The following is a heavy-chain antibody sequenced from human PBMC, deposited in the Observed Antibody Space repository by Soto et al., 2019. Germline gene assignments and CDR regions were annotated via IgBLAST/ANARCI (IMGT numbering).Heavy chain of an antibody. V-gene: IGHV3-11*01. D-gene: IGHD3-10*01. CDR2: ISSVGTTT. Sequence: GVLRLSCEASGFTISDYYMSWIRQAPGMGLEWFSYISSVGTTTYYADSVKGRFSISMDNAKNALYLQMDSLRAEDTAVYFCAKDQEGSGSHWLGYNYYGMDVWGQGTTVTVSS. CDR3: AKDQEGSGSHWLGYNYYGMDV. CDR1: GFTISDYY. J-gene: IGHJ6*02.